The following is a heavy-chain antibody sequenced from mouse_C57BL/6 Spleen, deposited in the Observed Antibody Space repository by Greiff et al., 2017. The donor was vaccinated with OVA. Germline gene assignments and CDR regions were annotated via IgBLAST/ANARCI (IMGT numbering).Heavy chain of an antibody. J-gene: IGHJ3*01. V-gene: IGHV5-6*01. CDR2: ISSGGSYT. Sequence: VQLKESGGDLVKPGGSLKLSCAASGFTFSSYGMSWVRQTPDKRLEWVATISSGGSYTYYPDSVKGRFTISRDNAKNTLYLQMSSLKSEDTAMYYCARHVDYGSSPSFAYWGQGTLVTVSA. CDR1: GFTFSSYG. D-gene: IGHD1-1*01. CDR3: ARHVDYGSSPSFAY.